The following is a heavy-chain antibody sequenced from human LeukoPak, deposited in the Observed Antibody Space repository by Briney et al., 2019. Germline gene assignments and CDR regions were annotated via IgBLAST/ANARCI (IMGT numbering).Heavy chain of an antibody. CDR1: GGTFSSYA. D-gene: IGHD3-10*01. CDR2: IVPIFGTA. V-gene: IGHV1-69*05. J-gene: IGHJ4*02. Sequence: VASVKVSCKASGGTFSSYAISWVRQAPGQGLEWMGGIVPIFGTANYAQKFQGRVTITTDESTSTAYVELSSLRSEDTAVYYCARFGNDIPDYWGQGTLVTVSS. CDR3: ARFGNDIPDY.